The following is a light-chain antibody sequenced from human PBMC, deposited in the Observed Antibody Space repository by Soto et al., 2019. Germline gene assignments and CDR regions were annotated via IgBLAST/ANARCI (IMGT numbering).Light chain of an antibody. CDR3: SSYTGSNNRYV. J-gene: IGLJ1*01. V-gene: IGLV2-14*01. CDR2: EVS. CDR1: SSDVGGYKY. Sequence: QSVLTQPASVSGSPGQSITISCTGTSSDVGGYKYVSWYQHHPGKTPQLMIYEVSNRPSGVSNRFSGSKSGNTASLTISGLQAEDEADYYCSSYTGSNNRYVFGTGTKLAVL.